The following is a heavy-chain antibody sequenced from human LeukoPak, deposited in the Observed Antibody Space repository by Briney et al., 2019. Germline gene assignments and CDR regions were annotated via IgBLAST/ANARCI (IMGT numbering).Heavy chain of an antibody. CDR2: IYYSGST. D-gene: IGHD3-3*01. CDR1: GGFISSYY. V-gene: IGHV4-59*01. Sequence: TSETLSLTCTVSGGFISSYYWSWIRQPPGKGLEWIGYIYYSGSTNYNPSLKSRVTISVDTSKNQFSLKLSSVTAADTAVYYCARGWLNYDFWSGYYRQNPPGYFDYWGQGTLVTVSS. CDR3: ARGWLNYDFWSGYYRQNPPGYFDY. J-gene: IGHJ4*02.